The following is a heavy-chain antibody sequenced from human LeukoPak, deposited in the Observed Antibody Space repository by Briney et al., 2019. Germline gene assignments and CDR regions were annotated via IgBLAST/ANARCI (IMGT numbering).Heavy chain of an antibody. CDR1: GGTFSSYD. V-gene: IGHV1-8*02. CDR2: MNPNSGNT. D-gene: IGHD2-8*02. J-gene: IGHJ6*03. CDR3: ARGGRLVRYYYYYYYMDV. Sequence: GASVKVSCKASGGTFSSYDINWVRQATGQGLEWMGWMNPNSGNTGYAQKFQGRVTMTRNTSISTAYMELSSLRSEDTAVYYCARGGRLVRYYYYYYYMDVWGKGTTVTISS.